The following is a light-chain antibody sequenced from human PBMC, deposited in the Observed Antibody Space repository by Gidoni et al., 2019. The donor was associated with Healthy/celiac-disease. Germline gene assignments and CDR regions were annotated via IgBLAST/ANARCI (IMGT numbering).Light chain of an antibody. CDR3: QQSYSTLPIX. V-gene: IGKV1-39*01. CDR1: QSISSY. Sequence: DIQMTQSPSSLSASVGDRVTITCRASQSISSYLNWYQQKPGKAPKLLIYAASSLQSGVPSRFSGSGSGTDFTLTISSLQPEDFATYYCQQSYSTLPIXFXQGTRLEIK. J-gene: IGKJ5*01. CDR2: AAS.